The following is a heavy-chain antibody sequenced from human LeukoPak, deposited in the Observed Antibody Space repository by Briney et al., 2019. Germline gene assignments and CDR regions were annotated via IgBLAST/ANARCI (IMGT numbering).Heavy chain of an antibody. D-gene: IGHD2-8*01. Sequence: KASETLSLTCTVPGGSISSSSYYWGWIRQPPGKGLEWIGSSYYRGCTYYTPSLKSRVTISVDTSKNQFSLKLSSVTAADTAGYYCARATDTCTNGVCYLDYWGQGTLVTVSS. CDR1: GGSISSSSYY. CDR3: ARATDTCTNGVCYLDY. J-gene: IGHJ4*02. CDR2: SYYRGCT. V-gene: IGHV4-39*07.